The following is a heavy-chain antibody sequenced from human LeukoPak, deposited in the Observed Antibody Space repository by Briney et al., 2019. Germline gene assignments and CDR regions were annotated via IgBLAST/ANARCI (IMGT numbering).Heavy chain of an antibody. CDR2: INPNSGGT. V-gene: IGHV1-2*02. CDR3: ARERYGATGGWFDP. CDR1: GYTFTGYY. D-gene: IGHD4-17*01. J-gene: IGHJ5*02. Sequence: PSASVKVSCKASGYTFTGYYMHWVRQAPGPGLEWMGWINPNSGGTNYAQKFQGRVTMTRDTSISTAYMELSRLSSDDTAVYYCARERYGATGGWFDPWGQGTLVTVSS.